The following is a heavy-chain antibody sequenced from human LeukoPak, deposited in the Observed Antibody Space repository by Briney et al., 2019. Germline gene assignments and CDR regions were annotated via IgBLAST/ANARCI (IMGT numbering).Heavy chain of an antibody. CDR3: ARPGGWRVY. CDR2: IYYSGST. D-gene: IGHD6-19*01. V-gene: IGHV4-39*01. CDR1: CGSFSSSSYY. J-gene: IGHJ4*02. Sequence: SETLSLTCSVSCGSFSSSSYYWGWIRQPPGKGLEWIGSIYYSGSTYYNPSLKSRVTISVDTSKNQFSLKLSSVTAADTAVYYFARPGGWRVYWGQGTPVTVSS.